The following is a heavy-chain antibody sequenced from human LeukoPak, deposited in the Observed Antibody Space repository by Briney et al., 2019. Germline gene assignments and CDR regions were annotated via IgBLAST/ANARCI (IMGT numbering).Heavy chain of an antibody. Sequence: KFQGRVTITRDTSASTAYMELSSLRSEDTAVYYCAREWSDSSSNLWGQGTLVTVSS. D-gene: IGHD3-22*01. CDR3: AREWSDSSSNL. J-gene: IGHJ5*02. V-gene: IGHV1-3*01.